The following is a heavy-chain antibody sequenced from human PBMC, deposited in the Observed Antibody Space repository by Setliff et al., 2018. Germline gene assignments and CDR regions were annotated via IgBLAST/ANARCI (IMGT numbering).Heavy chain of an antibody. Sequence: ASVKVSCKASGDSFNNYAISWVRQAPGQGLEWMGWISAYNGFIIYAQMFQGRVIMTTDTSTSTAYMELRSLRSDDTAVYYCARDPIAASGTFWFDPWGQGTLVTVSS. J-gene: IGHJ5*02. D-gene: IGHD6-13*01. CDR1: GDSFNNYA. CDR3: ARDPIAASGTFWFDP. V-gene: IGHV1-18*01. CDR2: ISAYNGFI.